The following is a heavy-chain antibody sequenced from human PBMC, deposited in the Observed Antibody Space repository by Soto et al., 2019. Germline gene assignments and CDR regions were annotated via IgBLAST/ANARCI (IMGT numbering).Heavy chain of an antibody. Sequence: GGSLRLSCAASGFTVSSNYMSWVRQAPGKGLEWVSVIYRGGSTYYADSVKGRFTISRDNSKNTLYLQMNSLRADDTAVYYCAKTSGWYRFDYWGQGTLVTVSS. J-gene: IGHJ4*02. CDR2: IYRGGST. CDR1: GFTVSSNY. D-gene: IGHD6-19*01. V-gene: IGHV3-66*01. CDR3: AKTSGWYRFDY.